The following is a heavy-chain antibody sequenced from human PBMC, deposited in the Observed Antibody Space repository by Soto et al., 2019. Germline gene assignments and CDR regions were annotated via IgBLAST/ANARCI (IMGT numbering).Heavy chain of an antibody. D-gene: IGHD2-21*01. CDR2: ISHNGIT. CDR1: GGSFSDYY. J-gene: IGHJ4*02. Sequence: QVQLQQWGAGLLKPSETLSLTCAVYGGSFSDYYWTWIRQPPGKGLEYIGEISHNGITKYNPSLESRATISIDTSKKQFSLGLTSVTAADTAVYYCARGSELWSLGDWGQGTLITVSS. CDR3: ARGSELWSLGD. V-gene: IGHV4-34*02.